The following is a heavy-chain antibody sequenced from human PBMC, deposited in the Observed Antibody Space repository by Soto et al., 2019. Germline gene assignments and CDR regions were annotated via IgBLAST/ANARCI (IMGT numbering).Heavy chain of an antibody. V-gene: IGHV3-23*01. CDR2: ISSSGGST. CDR3: AKDLRGSGWGK. Sequence: GGSLRLSCAASGFTFSSYAMSWVRQAPGKGLEWVSAISSSGGSTYYADSVKGRFTISRDNSKNTLYLQMNSLRAEDTAVYYCAKDLRGSGWGKWGQGTLVTVSS. D-gene: IGHD6-19*01. CDR1: GFTFSSYA. J-gene: IGHJ4*02.